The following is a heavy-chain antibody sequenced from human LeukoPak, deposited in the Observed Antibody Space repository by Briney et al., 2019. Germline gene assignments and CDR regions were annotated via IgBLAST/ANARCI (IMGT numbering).Heavy chain of an antibody. Sequence: GGSLRLSCAASGFTFSTYGMNWVRQAPGKGLEWVSTISGSGGSTYYADSVKGRFTISRDNSKNTLYLQMNSLRAEDTALYYCAKNGGYNWNEVDYWGQGTLVTVSS. CDR3: AKNGGYNWNEVDY. V-gene: IGHV3-23*01. CDR1: GFTFSTYG. CDR2: ISGSGGST. J-gene: IGHJ4*02. D-gene: IGHD1-20*01.